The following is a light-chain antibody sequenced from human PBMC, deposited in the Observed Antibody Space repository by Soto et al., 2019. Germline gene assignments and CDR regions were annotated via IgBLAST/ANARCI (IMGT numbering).Light chain of an antibody. CDR2: GAS. CDR3: QQYGGSPLVT. V-gene: IGKV3-20*01. CDR1: QSISSGY. J-gene: IGKJ4*01. Sequence: ETVLTQSPGTLSLSPGERATLSCRASQSISSGYLAWYQQRPGQAPRLLISGASNRATGIPARFSVSESGTDFTLTISRLEPEDCAVYYCQQYGGSPLVTFGGGTKVEIK.